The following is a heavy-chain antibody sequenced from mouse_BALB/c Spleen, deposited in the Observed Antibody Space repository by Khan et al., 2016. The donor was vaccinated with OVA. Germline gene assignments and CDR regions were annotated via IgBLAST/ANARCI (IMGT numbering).Heavy chain of an antibody. J-gene: IGHJ3*01. CDR2: IDPFNGGS. V-gene: IGHV1-31*01. Sequence: VQLQQSGPELMKPGASVKISCKASGYSFTSYYIHWVKQSHGKTLEWIGYIDPFNGGSTYNQKFNVKATLTVDKSSNTAYMHLSSLTSEDSAVYYCARHGSTSWFAYWGQWTLVTVSA. CDR1: GYSFTSYY. D-gene: IGHD1-1*01. CDR3: ARHGSTSWFAY.